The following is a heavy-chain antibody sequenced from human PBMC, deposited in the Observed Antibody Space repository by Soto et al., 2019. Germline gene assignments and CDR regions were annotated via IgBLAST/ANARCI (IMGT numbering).Heavy chain of an antibody. Sequence: GSLRLSCAASGFTFSRYSMNWVRQAPGKGLEWVSSISSSSSYIYYADSVKGRFTISRDNAKNSLYLQMNSLRAEDTAVYYCAREANTHRITIFGVVTALDYWGQGTLVTGSS. CDR1: GFTFSRYS. CDR3: AREANTHRITIFGVVTALDY. CDR2: ISSSSSYI. J-gene: IGHJ4*02. V-gene: IGHV3-21*01. D-gene: IGHD3-3*01.